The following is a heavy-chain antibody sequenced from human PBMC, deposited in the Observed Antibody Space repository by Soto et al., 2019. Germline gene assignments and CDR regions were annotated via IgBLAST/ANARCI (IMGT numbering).Heavy chain of an antibody. Sequence: PWGSLRLSCASSGFTFSTYAMSWVRQAPGKGLEWVSAVSSSGGTTYYADSVKGRFTISRDNSKNTLDLQMSSLRAEDTAVYYCAKRGSSGFDIWGQGTMVTVSS. V-gene: IGHV3-23*01. J-gene: IGHJ3*02. D-gene: IGHD3-3*01. CDR2: VSSSGGTT. CDR1: GFTFSTYA. CDR3: AKRGSSGFDI.